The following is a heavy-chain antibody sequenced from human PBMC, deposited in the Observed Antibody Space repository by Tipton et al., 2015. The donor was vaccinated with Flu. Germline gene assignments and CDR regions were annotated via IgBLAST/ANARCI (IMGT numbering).Heavy chain of an antibody. V-gene: IGHV3-9*01. CDR2: ISWNSYSI. Sequence: SLRLSCAASGFNFDEYAMHWFRQAPGKGLEWVSSISWNSYSIHYAASVRGRFTISRDNAKNSLYLQMDSLRAEDTAFYYCAKAGVNDYSDYSILYYFDYWGQGALVTVSS. CDR1: GFNFDEYA. J-gene: IGHJ4*02. D-gene: IGHD4-11*01. CDR3: AKAGVNDYSDYSILYYFDY.